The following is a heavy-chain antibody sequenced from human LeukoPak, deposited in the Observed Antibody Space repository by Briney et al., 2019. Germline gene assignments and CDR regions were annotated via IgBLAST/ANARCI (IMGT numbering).Heavy chain of an antibody. CDR2: INPNSGGT. J-gene: IGHJ4*02. CDR3: AARYYDSSGYYGLDY. CDR1: GYTFTSNG. V-gene: IGHV1-2*02. D-gene: IGHD3-22*01. Sequence: ASVKVSCKASGYTFTSNGITWVRQAPRQGLEWMGWINPNSGGTNYAQKFQGRVTMTRDTSISTAYMELSRLRSDDTAVYYCAARYYDSSGYYGLDYWGQGTLVTVSS.